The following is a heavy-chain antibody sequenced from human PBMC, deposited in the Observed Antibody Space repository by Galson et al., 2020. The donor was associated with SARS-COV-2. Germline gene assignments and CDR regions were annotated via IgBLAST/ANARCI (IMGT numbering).Heavy chain of an antibody. Sequence: TGGSLRLSCAASGFTFSSYAMHWVRQAPGKGLEWVAVISYDGSNKYYADSVKGRFTISRDNSKNTLYLQMNSLRAEDTAVYYCARGGSGWGLFDYWGQGTLVTVSS. V-gene: IGHV3-30-3*01. CDR2: ISYDGSNK. J-gene: IGHJ4*02. CDR1: GFTFSSYA. D-gene: IGHD6-19*01. CDR3: ARGGSGWGLFDY.